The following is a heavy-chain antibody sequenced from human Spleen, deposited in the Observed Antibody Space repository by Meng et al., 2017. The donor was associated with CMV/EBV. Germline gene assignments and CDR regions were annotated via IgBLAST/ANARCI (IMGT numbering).Heavy chain of an antibody. V-gene: IGHV4-39*07. D-gene: IGHD3-3*01. CDR1: GVSTTSTSHY. CDR3: ARDSRDFWSGYPVGTIDP. J-gene: IGHJ5*02. CDR2: VYYSGNG. Sequence: SETLSLTCTVFGVSTTSTSHYWVWIRPPPGKGLEWIGRVYYSGNGYYNPSLKSRVTISVDMDKNQFSLRLNSVPAADTAVYYCARDSRDFWSGYPVGTIDPWGQGTLVTVSS.